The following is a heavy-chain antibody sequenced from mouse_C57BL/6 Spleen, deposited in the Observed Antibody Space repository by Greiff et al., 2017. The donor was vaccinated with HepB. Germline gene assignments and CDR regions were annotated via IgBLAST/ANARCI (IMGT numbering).Heavy chain of an antibody. V-gene: IGHV3-6*01. Sequence: EVQLQESGPGLVKPSQSLSLTCSVTGYSITSGYYWNWIRQFPGNKLEWTGYISYDGSNNYNPSLKNRISITRDTSKNQFFLKLNSVTTEDTATYYCAREGDYGSFDYWGQGTTLTVSS. D-gene: IGHD1-1*01. CDR1: GYSITSGYY. CDR3: AREGDYGSFDY. CDR2: ISYDGSN. J-gene: IGHJ2*01.